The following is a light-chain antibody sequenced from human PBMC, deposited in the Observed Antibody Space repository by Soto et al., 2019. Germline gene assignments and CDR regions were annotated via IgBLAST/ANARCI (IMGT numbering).Light chain of an antibody. J-gene: IGKJ4*01. CDR1: QSISSK. V-gene: IGKV3-15*01. CDR2: GAS. Sequence: IVMTQSPATLSVSPGERATLSCRASQSISSKLAWYQQKPGQAPRLLIYGASTRATGIPVRFSGSGSGTEFTLTITSLQSEDFAVYYCQQRVFRVTFGGGTKVEIK. CDR3: QQRVFRVT.